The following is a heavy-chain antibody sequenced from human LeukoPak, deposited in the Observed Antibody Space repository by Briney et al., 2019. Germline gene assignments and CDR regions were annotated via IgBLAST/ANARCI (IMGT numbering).Heavy chain of an antibody. CDR1: GFTFSSYA. CDR2: ISGSGGST. CDR3: AKDVRIAARQAANYFDY. J-gene: IGHJ4*02. D-gene: IGHD6-6*01. Sequence: GGSLRLSCAASGFTFSSYAMSWVRQAPGKGLEWVSAISGSGGSTYYADSVKGRFTISRDNSKNTRYLQMNSLRAEDTAVYYCAKDVRIAARQAANYFDYWGQGTLVTVSS. V-gene: IGHV3-23*01.